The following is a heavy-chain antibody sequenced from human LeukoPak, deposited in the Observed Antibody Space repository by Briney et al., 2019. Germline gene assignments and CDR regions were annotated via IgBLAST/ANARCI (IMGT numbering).Heavy chain of an antibody. CDR1: GGSISSSSYY. CDR2: IYYSGST. CDR3: ARTLGVSGYYSYFDY. D-gene: IGHD3-22*01. Sequence: SETLSLTCTVSGGSISSSSYYWGWIRQPPGKGLEWIGSIYYSGSTYYNPSLKSRVTISVDTSKNQFSLKLSSVTAADTAVYYCARTLGVSGYYSYFDYWGQGTLVTVSS. V-gene: IGHV4-39*07. J-gene: IGHJ4*02.